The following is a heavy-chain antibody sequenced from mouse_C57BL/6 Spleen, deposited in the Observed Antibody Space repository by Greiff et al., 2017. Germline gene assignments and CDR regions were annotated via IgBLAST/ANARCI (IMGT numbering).Heavy chain of an antibody. D-gene: IGHD2-5*01. CDR3: ARSPHSNYGDYYAMDY. V-gene: IGHV7-3*01. Sequence: EVKLVESGGGLVQPGGSLSLSCAASGFTFTDYYMSWVRQPPGKALEWLGFIRNKANGYTTEYSASVKGRFTISRDNSQSILYLQMNALRAEDSATYYCARSPHSNYGDYYAMDYWGQGTSVTVSS. CDR1: GFTFTDYY. J-gene: IGHJ4*01. CDR2: IRNKANGYTT.